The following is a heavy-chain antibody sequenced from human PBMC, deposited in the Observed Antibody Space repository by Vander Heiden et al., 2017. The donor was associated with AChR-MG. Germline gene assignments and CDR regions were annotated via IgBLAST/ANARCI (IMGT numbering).Heavy chain of an antibody. Sequence: QVQLQQWGAGPLNPSETLSLTCAVYGGSFSGYYWSWIRQPPGKGLEWIGEINHSESTNYNPSLKSRVTISVDTSKNQFSLKLSSVNAEDKDVYYCARGPANATVTTYGYFDYWGQGNLVTVSS. CDR2: INHSEST. CDR3: ARGPANATVTTYGYFDY. V-gene: IGHV4-34*01. CDR1: GGSFSGYY. J-gene: IGHJ4*02. D-gene: IGHD4-17*01.